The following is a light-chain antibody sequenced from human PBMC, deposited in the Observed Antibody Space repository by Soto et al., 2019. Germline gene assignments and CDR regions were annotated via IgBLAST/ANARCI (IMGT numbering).Light chain of an antibody. CDR1: RSISIY. J-gene: IGKJ2*01. Sequence: DIQMTQSPSSLSASVGDRVTITCRASRSISIYLNWYQQKPGKVPKLLIYGASNVQSGVPSRFSGIGSGTDFTLSISSLQPEDFAPYHCRRHSSTPRTFGLGSKLNI. CDR3: RRHSSTPRT. CDR2: GAS. V-gene: IGKV1-39*01.